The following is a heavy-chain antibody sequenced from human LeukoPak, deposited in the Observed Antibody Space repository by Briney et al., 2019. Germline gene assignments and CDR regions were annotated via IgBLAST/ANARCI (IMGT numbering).Heavy chain of an antibody. CDR1: GFTFSSYA. J-gene: IGHJ1*01. CDR2: ISGSGGSA. V-gene: IGHV3-23*01. D-gene: IGHD3-10*01. Sequence: GGSLRLSCAASGFTFSSYAMSWVRQAPGKGLEWVSAISGSGGSAYYADSVKGRFTISRDNSKNTLYLQMNSLRAEDTAVYYCANQITMVRGVLEYFQHWGQGTLVTVSS. CDR3: ANQITMVRGVLEYFQH.